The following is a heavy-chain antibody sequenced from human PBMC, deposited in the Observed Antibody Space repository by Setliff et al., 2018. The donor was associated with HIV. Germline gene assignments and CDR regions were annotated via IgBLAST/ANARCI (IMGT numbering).Heavy chain of an antibody. CDR2: IYGGGST. D-gene: IGHD1-7*01. J-gene: IGHJ5*01. CDR1: GGSVTSSSSY. Sequence: SETLSLTCTVSGGSVTSSSSYWGWIRQPPGKGLEWIGYIYGGGSTGYNPSLTSRVTMSADTPNNRFALKLSSVTAADTAVYYCAKRAVQDGTVTSSNWFESWGQGTLVTVSS. CDR3: AKRAVQDGTVTSSNWFES. V-gene: IGHV4-39*06.